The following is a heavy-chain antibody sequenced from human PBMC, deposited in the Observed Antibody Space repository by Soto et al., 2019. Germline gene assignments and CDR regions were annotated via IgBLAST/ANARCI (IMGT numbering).Heavy chain of an antibody. CDR3: XXXXXXXXXXXSXDD. J-gene: IGHJ4*02. CDR1: GFTFSSYW. V-gene: IGHV3-7*03. CDR2: IKXDGXXX. Sequence: PXXSLRLSCAASGFTFSSYWMSWVRQAPGXXLEWVAXIKXDGXXXYYVDSVKGRFTISRDNAKNSLYLQMNSLRAEDTAVYYXXXXXXXXXXXXSXDDWGQGTLVTVSS.